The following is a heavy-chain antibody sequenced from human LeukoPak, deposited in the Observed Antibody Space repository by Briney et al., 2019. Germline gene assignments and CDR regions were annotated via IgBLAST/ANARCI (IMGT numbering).Heavy chain of an antibody. V-gene: IGHV4-39*01. CDR2: TSDGGST. J-gene: IGHJ3*02. CDR3: VRHCCSTPSKRTFDI. CDR1: GGSIWTSDYY. D-gene: IGHD2-2*01. Sequence: SETLSLTCTVSGGSIWTSDYYWGCIRQFPGKGLEWIGTTSDGGSTYYNPSLESRVIISVDTSKNQFSLKLSSVTAADTAVYYCVRHCCSTPSKRTFDIWGQGTLVTVSS.